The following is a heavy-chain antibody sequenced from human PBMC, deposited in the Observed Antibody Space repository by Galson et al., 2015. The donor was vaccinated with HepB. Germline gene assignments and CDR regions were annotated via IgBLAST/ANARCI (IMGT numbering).Heavy chain of an antibody. J-gene: IGHJ5*02. CDR1: GYTFTSYD. Sequence: SVKVSCKASGYTFTSYDINWVRQTTGQGLEWMGWMNPNSGNTGYAQKFQGRVTMTRDTSTSTVYMELSSLRSEDTAVYYCARDRVIAAAGTVEWFDPWGQGTLVTVSS. V-gene: IGHV1-8*01. D-gene: IGHD6-13*01. CDR2: MNPNSGNT. CDR3: ARDRVIAAAGTVEWFDP.